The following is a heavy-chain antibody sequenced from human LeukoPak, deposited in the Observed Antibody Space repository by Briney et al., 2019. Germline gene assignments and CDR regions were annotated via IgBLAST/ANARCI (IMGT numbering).Heavy chain of an antibody. Sequence: PVTSLRLSCAASGFTFTSYGMHWVRQAPGKGLEWVALITYDGYYKYYSDSVKGRFTISSDTSKNTLYLQMNSLRAEDTAVYYCARDLSPVVRASPMGYWGQGTLVTVSS. V-gene: IGHV3-30*03. J-gene: IGHJ4*02. D-gene: IGHD3-10*01. CDR2: ITYDGYYK. CDR1: GFTFTSYG. CDR3: ARDLSPVVRASPMGY.